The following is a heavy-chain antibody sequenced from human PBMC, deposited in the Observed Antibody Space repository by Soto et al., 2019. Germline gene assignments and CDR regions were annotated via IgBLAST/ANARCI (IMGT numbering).Heavy chain of an antibody. CDR2: INHSGST. J-gene: IGHJ6*03. CDR3: ARGCSSGWYYYYMDV. V-gene: IGHV4-34*01. CDR1: GGSFSGYY. D-gene: IGHD6-19*01. Sequence: SETLSLTCAVYGGSFSGYYWSWIRQPPGKGLEWIGEINHSGSTNYNPSLKSRVTISVDTSKNQFSLKLSSVTAADTAVYYCARGCSSGWYYYYMDVWGKGTTVTVSS.